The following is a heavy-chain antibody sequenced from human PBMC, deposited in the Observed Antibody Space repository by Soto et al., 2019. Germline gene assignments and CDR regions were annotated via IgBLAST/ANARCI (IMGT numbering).Heavy chain of an antibody. CDR3: ARGAADTAMVDS. CDR1: GGSIRSYY. D-gene: IGHD5-18*01. Sequence: QVHLQESGPGLVKASETLSLTCTVSGGSIRSYYWTWIRQPTGKGLEWLGYIFYSGSTFYNPSLKSRVTISIHTSKSQFSLQLTSVTAADTDVYYCARGAADTAMVDSWGQGTLVTVSS. CDR2: IFYSGST. V-gene: IGHV4-59*01. J-gene: IGHJ4*02.